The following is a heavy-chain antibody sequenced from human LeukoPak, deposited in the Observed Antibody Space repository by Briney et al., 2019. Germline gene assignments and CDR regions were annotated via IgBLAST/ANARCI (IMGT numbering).Heavy chain of an antibody. CDR2: INSDGSST. V-gene: IGHV3-74*01. CDR1: GFTFSNYW. D-gene: IGHD6-19*01. CDR3: VRVLSGWYFYFDY. J-gene: IGHJ4*02. Sequence: GGSLRLSCAASGFTFSNYWMHWVRQAPGKGLVWVSRINSDGSSTRYADSVKGRFTISRDNAQNTLYLQMNSLRAEDTAVYYRVRVLSGWYFYFDYWGQGTLVTVSS.